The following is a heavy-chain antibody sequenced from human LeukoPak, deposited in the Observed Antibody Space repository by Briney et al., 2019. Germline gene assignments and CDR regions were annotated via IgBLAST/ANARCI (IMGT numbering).Heavy chain of an antibody. J-gene: IGHJ6*03. D-gene: IGHD2-15*01. Sequence: PSETLSLTCTVSGGSISSGSYYWSWIRQPPGKGLEWIGYIYYSGSTNYNPSLKSRVTISVDTSKNQFSLKLSSVTAADTAVYYCARVPGYCSGGSCYPPYYMDVWGKGTTVTVSS. CDR3: ARVPGYCSGGSCYPPYYMDV. V-gene: IGHV4-61*01. CDR2: IYYSGST. CDR1: GGSISSGSYY.